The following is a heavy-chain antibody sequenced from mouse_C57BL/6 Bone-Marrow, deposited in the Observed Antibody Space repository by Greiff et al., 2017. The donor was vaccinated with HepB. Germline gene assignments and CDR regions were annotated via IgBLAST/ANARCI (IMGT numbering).Heavy chain of an antibody. V-gene: IGHV1-50*01. CDR3: ARLGLGNWYFDV. J-gene: IGHJ1*03. Sequence: VQLQQPGAELVKPGASVKLSCKASGYTFTSYWMQWVKQRPGQGLEWIGEIDPSDSYTNYNQKFKGKATLTVDTSSSTAYMQLSSLTSEDSAVYYCARLGLGNWYFDVWGTGTTVTVSS. D-gene: IGHD3-3*01. CDR2: IDPSDSYT. CDR1: GYTFTSYW.